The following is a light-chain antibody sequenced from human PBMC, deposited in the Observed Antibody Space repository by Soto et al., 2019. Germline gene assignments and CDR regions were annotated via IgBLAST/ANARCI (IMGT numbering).Light chain of an antibody. J-gene: IGKJ3*01. CDR2: TAS. CDR3: HKYNSAAYA. Sequence: DIQMTQSPSSLSASVGDRVTITCRASQGITKELAWYEQKPGKVPNLLIYTASTLQSEVPSPFSGGGYATDFTRTISSLQPDDVPSYYCHKYNSAAYAVGPETKVDIK. CDR1: QGITKE. V-gene: IGKV1-27*01.